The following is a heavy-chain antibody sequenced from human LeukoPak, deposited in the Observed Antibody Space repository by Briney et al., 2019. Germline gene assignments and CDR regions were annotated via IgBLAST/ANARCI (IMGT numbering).Heavy chain of an antibody. CDR2: ISSSGNTI. V-gene: IGHV3-11*04. Sequence: PGGSLRLSCAASGFTFSDYYMSWIRQAPGKGLECVSYISSSGNTIRYAESVKGRFTISRDNAKKSLYLQMNSLRAEDTAVYYCAKDLTIYGDYDLADWGQGTLVTVSS. CDR3: AKDLTIYGDYDLAD. CDR1: GFTFSDYY. J-gene: IGHJ4*02. D-gene: IGHD4-17*01.